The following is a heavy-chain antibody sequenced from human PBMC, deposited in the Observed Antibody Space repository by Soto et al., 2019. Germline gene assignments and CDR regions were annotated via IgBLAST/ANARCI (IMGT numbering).Heavy chain of an antibody. J-gene: IGHJ4*02. CDR2: IIPIFGTA. CDR3: ARAGSSSFYFDY. Sequence: SVKVSCKASGGTFSSYAISWVRQAPRQGLEWMGGIIPIFGTANYAQKFQGRVTITADKSTSTAYMELSSLRSEDTAVYYCARAGSSSFYFDYWGQGTLVTVSS. CDR1: GGTFSSYA. V-gene: IGHV1-69*06. D-gene: IGHD6-6*01.